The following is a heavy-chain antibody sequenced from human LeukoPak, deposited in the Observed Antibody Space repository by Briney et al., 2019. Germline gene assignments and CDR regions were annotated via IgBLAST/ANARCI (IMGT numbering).Heavy chain of an antibody. D-gene: IGHD3-10*02. Sequence: GGSLRLSCAASGFTFSSYEMNWARQAPGKGLEWVSYISSSGSTIYYADSVKGRFTISRDNAKNSLYLQMNSLRAEDTAVYYCAELGITMIGGVWGKGATVTISS. CDR3: AELGITMIGGV. V-gene: IGHV3-48*03. CDR2: ISSSGSTI. CDR1: GFTFSSYE. J-gene: IGHJ6*04.